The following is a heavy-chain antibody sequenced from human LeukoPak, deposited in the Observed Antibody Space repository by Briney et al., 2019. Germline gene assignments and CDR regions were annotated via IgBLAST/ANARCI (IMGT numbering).Heavy chain of an antibody. V-gene: IGHV1-46*01. CDR3: AREDVVLVDAVRYYCYGMYV. D-gene: IGHD2-8*01. CDR2: INHRGGSR. CDR1: GHNFIIYY. Sequence: GASVSLFYTASGHNFIIYYMHWARHARGQGIEWMGIINHRGGSRSYAQKFQERVTMTRGTSTRTVYMELSSLKSEDTAVYYCAREDVVLVDAVRYYCYGMYVWGEGATVTVSS. J-gene: IGHJ6*01.